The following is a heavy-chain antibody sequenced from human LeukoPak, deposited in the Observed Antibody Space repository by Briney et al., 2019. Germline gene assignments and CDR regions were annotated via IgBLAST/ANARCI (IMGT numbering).Heavy chain of an antibody. Sequence: SETLSLTCAVYGGSFSGYYWSWTRQPPGKGLEWIGEINHSGSTNYNPSLKSRVTISVDTSKNQFSLKLSSVTAADTAVYYCARGPVGSPVGYWGQGTLVTVSS. J-gene: IGHJ4*02. V-gene: IGHV4-34*01. CDR2: INHSGST. D-gene: IGHD1-26*01. CDR3: ARGPVGSPVGY. CDR1: GGSFSGYY.